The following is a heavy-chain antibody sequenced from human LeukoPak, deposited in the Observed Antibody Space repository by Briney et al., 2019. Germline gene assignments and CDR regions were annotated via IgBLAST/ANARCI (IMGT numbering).Heavy chain of an antibody. V-gene: IGHV3-21*01. CDR3: ARAGYSSGSWFDP. D-gene: IGHD6-19*01. Sequence: GGSLRLSCAASGFTFSSYSMNWVRQAPGKGLEWVSSISSSSSSYIYYADSVKGRFTISRDNAKNSLYLQMNSLRAEDTAVYYCARAGYSSGSWFDPWGQGTLVTVSS. CDR2: ISSSSSSYI. CDR1: GFTFSSYS. J-gene: IGHJ5*02.